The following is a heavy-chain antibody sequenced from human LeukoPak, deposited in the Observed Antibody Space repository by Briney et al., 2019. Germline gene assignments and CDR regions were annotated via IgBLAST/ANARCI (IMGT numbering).Heavy chain of an antibody. CDR1: GGSISSDTYY. J-gene: IGHJ4*02. CDR2: IYYSGIT. V-gene: IGHV4-39*01. Sequence: PSETLSLTCTVSGGSISSDTYYWGWIRQPPGKGLEWIGGIYYSGITYYNPSLKSRVTISVDTSKNQFSLKLTSVTAADAAVYYCAATTIIVVVDYWGQGTLVTASS. D-gene: IGHD3-22*01. CDR3: AATTIIVVVDY.